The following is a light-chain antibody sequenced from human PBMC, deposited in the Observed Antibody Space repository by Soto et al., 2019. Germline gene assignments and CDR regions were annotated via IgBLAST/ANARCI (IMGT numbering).Light chain of an antibody. Sequence: DIQLTQSPSFLSASVGDRVTITCRASQDISSYLAWYQQKPGKAPNLLIYAASTLQSGVPSRFSGSGSGTEFTLTISSLQPEDFATYYCQQLSSYPLTFGPGTKVDIK. CDR2: AAS. CDR1: QDISSY. V-gene: IGKV1-9*01. CDR3: QQLSSYPLT. J-gene: IGKJ3*01.